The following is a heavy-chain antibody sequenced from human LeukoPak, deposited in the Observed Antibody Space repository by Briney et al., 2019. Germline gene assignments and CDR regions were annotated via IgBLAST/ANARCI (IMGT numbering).Heavy chain of an antibody. CDR2: ISGTSKYI. V-gene: IGHV3-21*01. Sequence: GGSLRLSCEGSGFSLSSYSMHWVRQAPGKGLEWVSSISGTSKYIHYSDSVKGRFTISRDNSKNSFYLQMNSLRVEDTAVYYCAREGNYGGGIFDYWGQGTLVTVSS. CDR3: AREGNYGGGIFDY. J-gene: IGHJ4*02. CDR1: GFSLSSYS. D-gene: IGHD4-11*01.